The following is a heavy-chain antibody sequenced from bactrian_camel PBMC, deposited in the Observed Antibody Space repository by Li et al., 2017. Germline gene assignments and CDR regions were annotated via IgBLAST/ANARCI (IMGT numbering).Heavy chain of an antibody. CDR3: TKSVAGTVWAFGY. CDR2: ISSGGGTT. V-gene: IGHV3S1*01. J-gene: IGHJ6*01. Sequence: HVQLVESGGGSVQAGGSLRLSCAADALTLSSYWMYWVRRAPGKGLEWVSAISSGGGTTDYRASVKGRFTISRNNAKNTLDLQLHSLETEDTAMYYCTKSVAGTVWAFGYWGQGTQVTVS. CDR1: ALTLSSYW. D-gene: IGHD5*01.